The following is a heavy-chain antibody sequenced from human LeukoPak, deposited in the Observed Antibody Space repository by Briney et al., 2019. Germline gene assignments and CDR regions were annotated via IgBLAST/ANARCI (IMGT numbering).Heavy chain of an antibody. Sequence: SETLSLTCTVSGGSISSHYWSWIRQPPGKGLEWIGYIYYSGSTNYNPSLKSRVTISVDTSKNQFSLKLSSVTAADTAVYYCARDGRYSSSPLWGQGTLVTVSS. J-gene: IGHJ4*02. CDR1: GGSISSHY. D-gene: IGHD6-6*01. CDR2: IYYSGST. V-gene: IGHV4-59*11. CDR3: ARDGRYSSSPL.